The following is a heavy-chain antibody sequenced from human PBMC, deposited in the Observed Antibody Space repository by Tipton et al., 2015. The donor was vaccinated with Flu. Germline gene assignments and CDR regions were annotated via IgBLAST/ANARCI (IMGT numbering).Heavy chain of an antibody. Sequence: QVQLVQSGAELKKPGASVKVSCKASGNTFTGYYIHWVRQAPGQGLEWMGWINPNSGDTKFAQKFQGRVTVTSDTSISTVNMDLSGLRSDDTAVYYCARVRTGTFLFFDYWGQGTLVTVSS. CDR2: INPNSGDT. D-gene: IGHD1-14*01. CDR3: ARVRTGTFLFFDY. J-gene: IGHJ4*02. CDR1: GNTFTGYY. V-gene: IGHV1-2*02.